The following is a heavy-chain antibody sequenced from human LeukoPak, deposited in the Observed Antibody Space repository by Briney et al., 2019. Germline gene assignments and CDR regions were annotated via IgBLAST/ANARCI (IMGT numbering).Heavy chain of an antibody. J-gene: IGHJ6*02. CDR2: IYYSGST. CDR3: AEYCSSTSCYYYYGMDV. D-gene: IGHD2-2*01. Sequence: PGESLSRPCTDSGGSVNSSGYYWGWIRQPPGKGLEWIGSIYYSGSTYYNPSLKSRVTISVDTSKNQFSLKLSSVTAADTAVYYSAEYCSSTSCYYYYGMDVWGQGTTVTVSS. V-gene: IGHV4-39*01. CDR1: GGSVNSSGYY.